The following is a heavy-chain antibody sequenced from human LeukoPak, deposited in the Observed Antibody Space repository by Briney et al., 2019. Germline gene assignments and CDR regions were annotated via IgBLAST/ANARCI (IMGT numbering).Heavy chain of an antibody. CDR2: IKQDGSEK. J-gene: IGHJ6*03. V-gene: IGHV3-7*03. D-gene: IGHD3-10*01. CDR3: ARRLEGWFGELYMDV. CDR1: GFTFSSYW. Sequence: GGSLRLSCAASGFTFSSYWMSWVRQAPGKGLEWVANIKQDGSEKYYVDSVKGRFTISRDNAKNSLYLQMNSLRAEDTALYYCARRLEGWFGELYMDVWGKGTTVTVSS.